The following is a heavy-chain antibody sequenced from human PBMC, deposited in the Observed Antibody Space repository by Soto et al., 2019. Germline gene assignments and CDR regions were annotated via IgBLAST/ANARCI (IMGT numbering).Heavy chain of an antibody. V-gene: IGHV3-23*01. CDR2: ISASGGST. CDR1: GFTFSSYA. J-gene: IGHJ3*02. Sequence: GGSLRLSCAASGFTFSSYAMSWVRQAPGKGLKWVSGISASGGSTYYADSVKGRFTISRDNSKNTLYLQMNSLRAEGTAVYYCAKATPSREYSGYDWGYDAFDIWGQGTMVTVSS. CDR3: AKATPSREYSGYDWGYDAFDI. D-gene: IGHD5-12*01.